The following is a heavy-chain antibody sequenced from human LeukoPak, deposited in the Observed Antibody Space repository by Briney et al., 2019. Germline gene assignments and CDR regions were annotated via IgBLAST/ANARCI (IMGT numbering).Heavy chain of an antibody. V-gene: IGHV1-46*01. D-gene: IGHD3-10*01. CDR2: INPSGGST. J-gene: IGHJ4*02. CDR1: GYTFTSYY. Sequence: ASVKVSCKASGYTFTSYYMHWVRQAPGQGLGWMGIINPSGGSTSYAQKFQGRVTMTRDTSTSTVYMELSSLRSEDTAVYYCARGHEYYYGSGSYYPGGCDYWGQGTLVTVSS. CDR3: ARGHEYYYGSGSYYPGGCDY.